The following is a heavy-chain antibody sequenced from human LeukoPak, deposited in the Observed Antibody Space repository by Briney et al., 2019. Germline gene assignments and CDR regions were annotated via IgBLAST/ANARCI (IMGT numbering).Heavy chain of an antibody. CDR1: GFTFSNYA. J-gene: IGHJ4*02. V-gene: IGHV3-23*01. CDR3: AKEIAAIGLPAVDH. CDR2: ISSDGGT. D-gene: IGHD6-13*01. Sequence: QPGGSLRLSCAASGFTFSNYAVSWVRQAPGKGLEWVSGISSDGGTFYPDSVKGRFTISRDNSKNTLYLQMDSLGAADTAIYYCAKEIAAIGLPAVDHWGQGTLVTVSS.